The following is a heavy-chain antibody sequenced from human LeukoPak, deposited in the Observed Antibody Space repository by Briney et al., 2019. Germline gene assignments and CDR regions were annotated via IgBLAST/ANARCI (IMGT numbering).Heavy chain of an antibody. CDR2: IYYSGST. CDR3: ARSLVEMATIYFDY. D-gene: IGHD5-24*01. J-gene: IGHJ4*02. CDR1: GGSMSRYY. V-gene: IGHV4-59*01. Sequence: PSETLSLTCTVSGGSMSRYYWSWIRQPPGKGLEWIGYIYYSGSTNYNPSLKSRVTISVDTSKNQFSLKLSSVTAADTAVYYCARSLVEMATIYFDYWGRGTLVTVSS.